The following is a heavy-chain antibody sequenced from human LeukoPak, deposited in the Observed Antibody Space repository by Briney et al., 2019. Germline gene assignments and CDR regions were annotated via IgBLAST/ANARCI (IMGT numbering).Heavy chain of an antibody. J-gene: IGHJ4*02. D-gene: IGHD3-3*01. CDR2: ISGSGGST. CDR1: GFTFSSYA. Sequence: GGSLRLSCAASGFTFSSYAMSWVRQAPGKGLEWVSAISGSGGSTYYADSVKGRFTISRDNSKNTLYLQMNSLRAEDTAVYYCARDYYDFWSGQGGYWGQGTLVTVSS. CDR3: ARDYYDFWSGQGGY. V-gene: IGHV3-23*01.